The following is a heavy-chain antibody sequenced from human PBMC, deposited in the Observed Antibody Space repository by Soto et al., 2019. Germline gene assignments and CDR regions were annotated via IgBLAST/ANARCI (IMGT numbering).Heavy chain of an antibody. CDR2: IKQDGSEK. V-gene: IGHV3-7*01. J-gene: IGHJ6*02. CDR3: ARDDARGGYSFKYGMDV. Sequence: SLRLSCAASGFTFSSYWMSWVRQAPGKGLEWVANIKQDGSEKYYVDSVKGRFTISRDNSKNTLYLQINSLRAEDTAVYYCARDDARGGYSFKYGMDVWGQGTTVTVSS. D-gene: IGHD5-18*01. CDR1: GFTFSSYW.